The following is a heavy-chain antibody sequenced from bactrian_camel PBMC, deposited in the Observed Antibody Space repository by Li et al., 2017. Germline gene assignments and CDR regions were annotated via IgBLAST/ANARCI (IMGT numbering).Heavy chain of an antibody. D-gene: IGHD8*01. V-gene: IGHV3S42*01. CDR2: IDTGDETA. CDR1: GYTYSTYS. CDR3: AAEGCGSGAAWNVAQAYNH. Sequence: VQLVESGGGSVQAGGSLRLSCAISGYTYSTYSMTWFRQAPGKEREGVASIDTGDETATYADSVKGQFTISLDKAKQTLYLEMNNLKPEDTAMCYCAAEGCGSGAAWNVAQAYNHWGRGTQVTVS. J-gene: IGHJ4*01.